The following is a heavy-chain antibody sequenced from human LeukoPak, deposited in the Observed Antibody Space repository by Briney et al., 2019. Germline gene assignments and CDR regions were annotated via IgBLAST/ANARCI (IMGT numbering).Heavy chain of an antibody. CDR1: GFTFSSYW. J-gene: IGHJ4*02. Sequence: GGSLRLSCAASGFTFSSYWMHWVRQAPGKGLVWVSRINTDGSSTSYADSVKGRFTISRDNAKNSLYLQMNSLRAEDTAVYYCAREPTVEYLDYWGQGTLVTVSS. CDR3: AREPTVEYLDY. V-gene: IGHV3-74*01. D-gene: IGHD4-17*01. CDR2: INTDGSST.